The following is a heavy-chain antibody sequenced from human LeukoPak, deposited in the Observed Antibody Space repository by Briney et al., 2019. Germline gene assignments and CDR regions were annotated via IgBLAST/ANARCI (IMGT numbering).Heavy chain of an antibody. Sequence: PSETLSLTCTVSGGSISSYYWSWIRQPPGEGLEWIGYIYPSGSTNYNPSLKSRVTISVDTSKNQFSLKLSSVTAADTAVYYCARQPVEMATISFFDYWGQGALVTVSS. V-gene: IGHV4-4*09. CDR3: ARQPVEMATISFFDY. J-gene: IGHJ4*02. CDR1: GGSISSYY. D-gene: IGHD5-24*01. CDR2: IYPSGST.